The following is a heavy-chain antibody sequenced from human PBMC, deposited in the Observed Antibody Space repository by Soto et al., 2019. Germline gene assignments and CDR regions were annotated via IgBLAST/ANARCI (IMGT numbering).Heavy chain of an antibody. J-gene: IGHJ5*02. Sequence: EVQLVESGGGLVQPGGSLKLSCAASGYTFSDTALHWVRQASGKGLEWVARVAAKNENYVTTYAASVQGRFSLSRDDSNNSXXXXXXXXXXXXXXXXXXXXXXXXXXXXAALGQGTLVT. V-gene: IGHV3-73*02. CDR1: GYTFSDTA. CDR3: XXXXXXXXXXAA. CDR2: VAAKNENYVT.